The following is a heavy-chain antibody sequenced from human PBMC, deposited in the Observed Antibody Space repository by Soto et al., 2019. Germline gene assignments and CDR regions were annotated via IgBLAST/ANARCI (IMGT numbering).Heavy chain of an antibody. CDR3: ARSISVDTLDAFDI. D-gene: IGHD2-2*02. CDR2: ISSSGSTI. J-gene: IGHJ3*02. V-gene: IGHV3-11*01. CDR1: GFTFSDYY. Sequence: GGSLRLSCAASGFTFSDYYMSWIRQAPGKGLEWVSYISSSGSTIYYADSVKGRFTISRDNAKNSLYLQMNSLRAEDTAVYYCARSISVDTLDAFDIWGQGTMVTVSS.